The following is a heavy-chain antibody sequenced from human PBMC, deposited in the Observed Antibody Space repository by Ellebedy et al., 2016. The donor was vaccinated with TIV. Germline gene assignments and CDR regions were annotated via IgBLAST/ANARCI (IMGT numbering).Heavy chain of an antibody. J-gene: IGHJ3*01. CDR2: IFHTGST. CDR1: GGSLSPYY. D-gene: IGHD3-3*01. V-gene: IGHV4-59*01. Sequence: MPGGSLRLSCTVSGGSLSPYYWSWIRQPPGKGLEWLGYIFHTGSTTYKSSLRSRITISVDTSKNQLSLNLTSVTAADTAIYYCARNGITIFGDTDAFDVWGQGTVVTVSS. CDR3: ARNGITIFGDTDAFDV.